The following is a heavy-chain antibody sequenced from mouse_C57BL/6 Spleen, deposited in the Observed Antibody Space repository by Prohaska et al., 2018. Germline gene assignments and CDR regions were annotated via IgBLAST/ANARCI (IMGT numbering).Heavy chain of an antibody. CDR2: INPNYGTT. Sequence: EFQLQQSGPELVKPGASVKISCKASGYSFTDYHMNWVKQSNGKSLEWIGVINPNYGTTSYNQKCKGKATLTIDQSSSTAYMQINSLTSVDSAVYYCARWTLGERSYFDYWGQGTTLTVSA. CDR1: GYSFTDYH. CDR3: ARWTLGERSYFDY. D-gene: IGHD2-13*01. J-gene: IGHJ2*01. V-gene: IGHV1-39*01.